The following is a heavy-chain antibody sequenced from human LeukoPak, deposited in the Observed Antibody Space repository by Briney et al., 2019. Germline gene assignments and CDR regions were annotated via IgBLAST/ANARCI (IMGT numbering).Heavy chain of an antibody. CDR3: ARRSPTDWFDP. CDR2: IYPGNSDT. CDR1: GYNFTNYW. Sequence: GESLKISCKGSGYNFTNYWIGWVRQMPGKGLEWMGIIYPGNSDTRYSPSFQGQVTTSVDKSISTAHLQWSSLKASDTAIYYCARRSPTDWFDPWGQGTLVTVSS. J-gene: IGHJ5*02. V-gene: IGHV5-51*01.